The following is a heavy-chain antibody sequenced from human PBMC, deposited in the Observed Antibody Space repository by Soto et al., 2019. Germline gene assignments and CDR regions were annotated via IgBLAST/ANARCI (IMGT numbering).Heavy chain of an antibody. CDR3: TAAYSYSSSLYFDH. Sequence: WSLRLSCAASGFTFSSYSMNWVRQAPGKGLEWVSSISSSSYIYYADSVKGRFTISRDNAKNSLYLQMNSLKTEDTAVYSCTAAYSYSSSLYFDHWGQGALVTVSS. D-gene: IGHD6-19*01. CDR1: GFTFSSYS. J-gene: IGHJ4*02. V-gene: IGHV3-21*03. CDR2: ISSSSYI.